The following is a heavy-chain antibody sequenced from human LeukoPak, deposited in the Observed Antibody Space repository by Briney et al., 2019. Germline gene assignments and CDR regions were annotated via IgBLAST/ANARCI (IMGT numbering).Heavy chain of an antibody. V-gene: IGHV4-4*07. CDR1: GGSISSYY. D-gene: IGHD3-10*01. J-gene: IGHJ3*02. Sequence: SETLSLTCTVSGGSISSYYWSWLRQPAGKGLEWIGRIYTSGSTNYNPSLKSRVTMSVDTSKNQFSLKLSSVTAADTAVYYCARGSLLWFGELRLDAFDIWGQGTMVTVSS. CDR3: ARGSLLWFGELRLDAFDI. CDR2: IYTSGST.